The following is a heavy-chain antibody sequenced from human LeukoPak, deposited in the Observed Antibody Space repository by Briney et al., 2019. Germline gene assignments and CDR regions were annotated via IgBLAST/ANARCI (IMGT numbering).Heavy chain of an antibody. Sequence: SETLSLTCTVSGGSISSGSYCWSWIRQPAGKGLEWIGHIHTSGNTNYKPSLKSRVTISIDTSKNPFSLTLSSVTAAATAGYXXXXVNGIAAAGTVAFDIWGQGTMVTVSS. D-gene: IGHD6-13*01. V-gene: IGHV4-61*09. CDR2: IHTSGNT. CDR3: XXVNGIAAAGTVAFDI. CDR1: GGSISSGSYC. J-gene: IGHJ3*02.